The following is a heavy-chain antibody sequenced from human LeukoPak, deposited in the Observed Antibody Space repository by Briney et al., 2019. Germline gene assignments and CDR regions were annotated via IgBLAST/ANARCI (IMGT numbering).Heavy chain of an antibody. CDR2: SYTSGGT. CDR1: GGSISSGSYY. J-gene: IGHJ3*02. V-gene: IGHV4-61*02. Sequence: PSETLSLACTVSGGSISSGSYYWSWIRPPAGKGLEWMGRSYTSGGTNYNPSLKSRVTISVDTSKNQFSLKLSSVTAADTAVYYCARVDNPYYYDSSGYYETDAFDIWGQGTMVTVSS. CDR3: ARVDNPYYYDSSGYYETDAFDI. D-gene: IGHD3-22*01.